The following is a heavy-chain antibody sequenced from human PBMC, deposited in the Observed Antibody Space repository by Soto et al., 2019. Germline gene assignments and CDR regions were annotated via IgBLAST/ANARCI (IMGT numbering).Heavy chain of an antibody. V-gene: IGHV3-48*04. CDR3: ARESIMITFGGVISHDAFDI. CDR2: ISSSSSTI. Sequence: GGSLRLSCAASGFTFSSYSMNWVRQAPGKGLEWVSYISSSSSTIYYADSVKGRFTISRDNAKNSLYLQMNSLRAEDTAVYYCARESIMITFGGVISHDAFDIWGQGTMVTVSS. D-gene: IGHD3-16*02. J-gene: IGHJ3*02. CDR1: GFTFSSYS.